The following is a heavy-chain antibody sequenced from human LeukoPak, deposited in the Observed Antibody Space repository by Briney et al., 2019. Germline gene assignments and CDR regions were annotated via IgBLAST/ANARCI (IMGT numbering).Heavy chain of an antibody. CDR2: IKQDGSET. J-gene: IGHJ4*02. D-gene: IGHD3-9*01. Sequence: GGSLRLSCATSGFIFSNYWMSWVRQAPGKGLEWVANIKQDGSETYYVDSVKGRFTISRDDAKNSLYLQMNSLRAEDTAVYYCAKDRTPYILTGLYYFDYWGQGTLVTVSS. CDR1: GFIFSNYW. CDR3: AKDRTPYILTGLYYFDY. V-gene: IGHV3-7*01.